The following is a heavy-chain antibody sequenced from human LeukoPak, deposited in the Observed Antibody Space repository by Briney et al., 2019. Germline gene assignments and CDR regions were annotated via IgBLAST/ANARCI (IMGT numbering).Heavy chain of an antibody. Sequence: GGSLRLSCAASGFTFSSYAMSWVRQAPGKGLEWVSVISGSGGSTYYADSVKGRFTISRDDSKNTLYLQMNSLRAEDTAVYYCAKDLGRYRNNYFDYWGQGTLVTVSS. CDR1: GFTFSSYA. J-gene: IGHJ4*02. V-gene: IGHV3-23*01. CDR3: AKDLGRYRNNYFDY. CDR2: ISGSGGST. D-gene: IGHD1-26*01.